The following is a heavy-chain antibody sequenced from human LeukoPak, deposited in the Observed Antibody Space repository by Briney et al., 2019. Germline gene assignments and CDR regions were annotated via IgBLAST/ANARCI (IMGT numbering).Heavy chain of an antibody. CDR3: ACHRYYYDSSGPDAFDI. V-gene: IGHV1-69*04. Sequence: SVKVSCKASGGTFSSYAISWVRQAPGQGLEWMGRIIPILGIANYAQKFQGRVTITADKSTSTAYMELSSLRSEDTAVYYCACHRYYYDSSGPDAFDIWGQGTMVTVSS. J-gene: IGHJ3*02. D-gene: IGHD3-22*01. CDR2: IIPILGIA. CDR1: GGTFSSYA.